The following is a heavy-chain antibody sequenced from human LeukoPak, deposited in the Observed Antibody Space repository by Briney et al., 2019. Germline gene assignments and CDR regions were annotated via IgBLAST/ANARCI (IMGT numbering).Heavy chain of an antibody. CDR2: IYYTGSN. V-gene: IGHV4-59*01. CDR1: GGSISSYY. Sequence: SXXLSLTCTVSGGSISSYYWSWIRQPPGKGLEWIGYIYYTGSNNYNPSLKSRVTISVDTSKNQFSLKLSSVTAADTAVYYCAGELGFSAFDIWGQGTMVTVSS. D-gene: IGHD7-27*01. J-gene: IGHJ3*02. CDR3: AGELGFSAFDI.